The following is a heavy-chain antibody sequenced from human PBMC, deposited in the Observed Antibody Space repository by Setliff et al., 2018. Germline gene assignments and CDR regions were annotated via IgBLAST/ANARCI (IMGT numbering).Heavy chain of an antibody. CDR1: GYTLTRYG. CDR2: IGPYNGNT. D-gene: IGHD1-20*01. Sequence: ASVKVSCKASGYTLTRYGISWVRQAPVKGFEWMGWIGPYNGNTYYAQKFQGRVAITTDTSMSTAYMELRSLRSDDTAVYYCAKGGNITRETYYYYGMDVWGQGTTVTVSS. CDR3: AKGGNITRETYYYYGMDV. V-gene: IGHV1-18*01. J-gene: IGHJ6*02.